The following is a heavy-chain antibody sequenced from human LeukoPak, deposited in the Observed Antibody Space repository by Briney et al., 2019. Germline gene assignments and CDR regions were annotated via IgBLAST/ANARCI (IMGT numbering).Heavy chain of an antibody. CDR3: ARGPSSDLRTGFFFGYFDD. J-gene: IGHJ4*02. CDR1: GGTFSNDA. Sequence: ASVKVSCKASGGTFSNDAVSWVRQAPGEGLKWMGRVIPFLGTTNYAHNFQGRVTITADQDTQTAYMELRSLRSEDTAVYFCARGPSSDLRTGFFFGYFDDCGEGTLITVSS. D-gene: IGHD3/OR15-3a*01. V-gene: IGHV1-69*11. CDR2: VIPFLGTT.